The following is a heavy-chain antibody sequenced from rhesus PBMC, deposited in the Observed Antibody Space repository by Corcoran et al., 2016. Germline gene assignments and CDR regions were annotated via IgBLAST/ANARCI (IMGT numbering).Heavy chain of an antibody. CDR3: TRFDV. CDR2: ISSDGRNK. J-gene: IGHJ5-1*01. V-gene: IGHV3-54*02. CDR1: VFPLSIYG. Sequence: EVQLVESGGVLVQPGGSLRLSCAASVFPLSIYGIHWVRQAPGKGLEGAAVISSDGRNKYYADSVKDRFTISRDNSNNILYLQMNNLKLEDTAVYYCTRFDVWGPGVVVTVSS.